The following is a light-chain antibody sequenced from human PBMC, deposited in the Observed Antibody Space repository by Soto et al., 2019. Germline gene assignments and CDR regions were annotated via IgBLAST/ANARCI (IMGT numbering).Light chain of an antibody. V-gene: IGKV1-5*03. CDR2: KAS. J-gene: IGKJ1*01. CDR1: QSISTW. Sequence: DIQMTQSPSTLSASLGDRVTITCRASQSISTWLAWYQQKPGKAPKLLIYKASSLESGVPSRFSGSGSGTELTLTISSLQPDDFGTYYCQQYNSYWTFGQGTKVEIK. CDR3: QQYNSYWT.